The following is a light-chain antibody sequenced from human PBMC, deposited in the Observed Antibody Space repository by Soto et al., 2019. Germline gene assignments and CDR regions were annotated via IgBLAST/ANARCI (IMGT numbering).Light chain of an antibody. CDR3: QQYNSYST. Sequence: DIPMTQSPSSLSANVGTRVTITGRTSQNINNYLNWYQQKPGKAPKLLIYGASSLQTGVPSRFSGSGSGTDFTLTISSLQPDDFATYYCQQYNSYSTFGQGTKVDIK. V-gene: IGKV1-39*01. J-gene: IGKJ1*01. CDR1: QNINNY. CDR2: GAS.